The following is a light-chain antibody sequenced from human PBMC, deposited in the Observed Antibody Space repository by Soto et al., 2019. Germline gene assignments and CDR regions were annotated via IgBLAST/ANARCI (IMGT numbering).Light chain of an antibody. Sequence: QSALTQPASVSGSPGQSINISCTGTSRDVGGFNSVSWYQQHPGKAPKLMIYDVSDRPSGVSNRFSGSKSGNTASLTISGLQAEDEADYYCSSYTSSRTLYVFGTGTKVTVL. V-gene: IGLV2-14*01. CDR3: SSYTSSRTLYV. CDR1: SRDVGGFNS. CDR2: DVS. J-gene: IGLJ1*01.